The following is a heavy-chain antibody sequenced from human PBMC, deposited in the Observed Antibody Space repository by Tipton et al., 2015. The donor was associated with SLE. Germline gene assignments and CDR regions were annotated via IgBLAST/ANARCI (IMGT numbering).Heavy chain of an antibody. J-gene: IGHJ4*02. V-gene: IGHV4-4*07. Sequence: GLVKPSETLSLTCTVSDGSISDYYWTWIRQPAGEGLEWIGRIYASGSTNYNPSLKSRVTISVDTSKNQFSLKLSSVTAADTAVYYCARCPSYSSSWLDYWGQGTLVTVSS. D-gene: IGHD6-13*01. CDR3: ARCPSYSSSWLDY. CDR2: IYASGST. CDR1: DGSISDYY.